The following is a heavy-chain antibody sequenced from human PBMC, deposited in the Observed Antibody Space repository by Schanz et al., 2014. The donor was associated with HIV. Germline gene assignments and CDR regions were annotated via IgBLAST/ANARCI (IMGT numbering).Heavy chain of an antibody. J-gene: IGHJ4*02. CDR1: GFNVSNNY. D-gene: IGHD6-13*01. CDR2: ISGSGGST. Sequence: VQLVESGGGLMQPGGSLRLSCAASGFNVSNNYVSWVRQAPGKGLEWVSVISGSGGSTYYAASVKGRFTISRDDSRTTLFLQMNSLRVEDTAIYYCAKDLLATTSWYGGIDYWGQGTLVTVSS. CDR3: AKDLLATTSWYGGIDY. V-gene: IGHV3-23*04.